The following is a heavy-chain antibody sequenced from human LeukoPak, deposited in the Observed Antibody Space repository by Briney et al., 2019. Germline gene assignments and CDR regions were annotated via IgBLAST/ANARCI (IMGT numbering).Heavy chain of an antibody. CDR2: ITGSGGSA. CDR3: AKPVFYTTSSFDY. V-gene: IGHV3-23*01. Sequence: GGSLRLSCAASGFTFSSYTMTWVRQAPGKGLEWVSAITGSGGSAYYADSVKGQFIISRDNSKNTLYLQMNSLRAEDTAVYYCAKPVFYTTSSFDYWGQGTLVTVSS. CDR1: GFTFSSYT. D-gene: IGHD6-6*01. J-gene: IGHJ4*02.